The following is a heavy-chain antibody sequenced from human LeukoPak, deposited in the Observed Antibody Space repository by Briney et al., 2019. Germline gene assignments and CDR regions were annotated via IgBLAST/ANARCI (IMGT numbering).Heavy chain of an antibody. CDR3: ARVTGHYCSSTSCQKYYYYYMDV. J-gene: IGHJ6*03. CDR1: GGSISSHY. D-gene: IGHD2-2*01. Sequence: SETLSLTCTVSGGSISSHYWSWILQPPGKGLEWIGYIYYSGSTNYNPSLKSRVTISVDTSKNQFSLKLSSVTAADTAVYYCARVTGHYCSSTSCQKYYYYYMDVWGKGTTVTVSS. V-gene: IGHV4-59*11. CDR2: IYYSGST.